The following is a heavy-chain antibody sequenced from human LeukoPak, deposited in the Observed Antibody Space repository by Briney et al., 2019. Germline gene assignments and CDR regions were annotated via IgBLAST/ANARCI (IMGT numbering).Heavy chain of an antibody. Sequence: PSETLSLTCTVPGGPISSYYWSWIRQPPGKGPECIGYIYYSGSTNYNPSLKRRATISVDTSNNQFSLKLSSVTAAVAALHYFARIYSGLYLGYWGQGTLVTVSS. CDR3: ARIYSGLYLGY. V-gene: IGHV4-59*01. D-gene: IGHD5-12*01. J-gene: IGHJ4*02. CDR2: IYYSGST. CDR1: GGPISSYY.